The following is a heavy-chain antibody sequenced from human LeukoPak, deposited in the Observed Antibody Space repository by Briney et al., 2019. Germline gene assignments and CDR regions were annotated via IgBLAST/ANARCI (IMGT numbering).Heavy chain of an antibody. Sequence: ASEKVSCKASGYIFPSYGISWVRDAPGQGLEWMEWIRTYNANTNYAQKLQGSETMSTDTATSTAYMELRSLRSEDTAVYFCARNGQWELANLFDPWGQGTLVTASS. J-gene: IGHJ5*02. V-gene: IGHV1-18*01. D-gene: IGHD1-26*01. CDR1: GYIFPSYG. CDR3: ARNGQWELANLFDP. CDR2: IRTYNANT.